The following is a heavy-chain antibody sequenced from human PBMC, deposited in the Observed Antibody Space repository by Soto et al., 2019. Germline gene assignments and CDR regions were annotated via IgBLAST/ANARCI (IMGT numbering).Heavy chain of an antibody. CDR2: FDPEDADT. D-gene: IGHD3-10*01. V-gene: IGHV1-24*01. CDR1: GYTLTELS. J-gene: IGHJ4*02. CDR3: ATLKSDLGLSGNYFNYFDH. Sequence: ASVKVSCKVSGYTLTELSMHWVRQAPGKGLEWMGGFDPEDADTIYAQKFQGRVTMTEDTSTDTAYMELSNLRSEGTAVYYCATLKSDLGLSGNYFNYFDHWGQGTLVTVSS.